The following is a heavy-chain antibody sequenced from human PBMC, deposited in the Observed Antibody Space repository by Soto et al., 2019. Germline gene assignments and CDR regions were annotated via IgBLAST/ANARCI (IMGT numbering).Heavy chain of an antibody. Sequence: SVKVSCKASGGTFSSYAISWVRQAPGQGLEWMGGIIPIFGTANYAQKFQGRVTITADESTSTAYMELSSLRSEDTAVYYCARDCSSTSCYDWFDPWGQGTLVTVSS. CDR3: ARDCSSTSCYDWFDP. CDR1: GGTFSSYA. V-gene: IGHV1-69*13. J-gene: IGHJ5*02. D-gene: IGHD2-2*01. CDR2: IIPIFGTA.